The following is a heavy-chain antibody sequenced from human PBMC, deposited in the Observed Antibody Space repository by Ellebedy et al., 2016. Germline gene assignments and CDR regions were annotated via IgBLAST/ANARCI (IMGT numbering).Heavy chain of an antibody. D-gene: IGHD2-2*01. CDR3: ARVGEGTMGYCSSTSCFDFDY. Sequence: GSLRLSCDVYGGSFSGYYWSWIRQPPGKGLEWIGEINHSGSTNYNPSLKSRVTISVDTSKNQFSLKLSSVTAADTAVYYCARVGEGTMGYCSSTSCFDFDYWGQGTLVTVSS. V-gene: IGHV4-34*01. CDR2: INHSGST. CDR1: GGSFSGYY. J-gene: IGHJ4*02.